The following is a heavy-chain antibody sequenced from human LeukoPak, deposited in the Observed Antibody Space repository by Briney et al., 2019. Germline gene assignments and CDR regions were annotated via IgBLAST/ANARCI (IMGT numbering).Heavy chain of an antibody. V-gene: IGHV1-18*01. CDR3: AVHTNYYDSSGYPSNFDY. CDR2: ISAYNGNI. Sequence: ASVKVSCKASGYTFSSYGISWVRQAPGQGLEWMGWISAYNGNINYAQKLQGRVTMTTDTSTSTAYMELRSLRSDDTAVYYCAVHTNYYDSSGYPSNFDYWGQGTLVTVSS. CDR1: GYTFSSYG. D-gene: IGHD3-22*01. J-gene: IGHJ4*02.